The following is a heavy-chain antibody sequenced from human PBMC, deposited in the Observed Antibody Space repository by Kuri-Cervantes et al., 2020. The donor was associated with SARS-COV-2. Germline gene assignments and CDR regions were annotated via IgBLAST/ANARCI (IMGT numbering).Heavy chain of an antibody. V-gene: IGHV4-30-2*01. J-gene: IGHJ2*01. CDR2: IYHSGST. CDR1: GGSISSGGYY. CDR3: ARDRPWQGYFDL. Sequence: SETLSLTCTVSGGSISSGGYYWSWIRQPPGKGLEWIGYIYHSGSTYYNPSLKSRVTISVDTSKNQFSLKLSSVTAADTAVYYCARDRPWQGYFDLWGRSTMVTVSS.